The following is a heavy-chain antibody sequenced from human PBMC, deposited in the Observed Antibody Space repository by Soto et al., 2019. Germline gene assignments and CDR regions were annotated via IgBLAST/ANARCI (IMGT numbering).Heavy chain of an antibody. V-gene: IGHV4-59*01. Sequence: PSETLSLTCTVSGDSINNYYWTWIRQPPGKGLEWIGYIYDSVSTSYNPSLKSQLTISVDTSKNQFSLKLKSVTAADTAVYYCARGTKYYYQGMDVWGQGTTVTVSS. CDR1: GDSINNYY. CDR2: IYDSVST. CDR3: ARGTKYYYQGMDV. J-gene: IGHJ6*02.